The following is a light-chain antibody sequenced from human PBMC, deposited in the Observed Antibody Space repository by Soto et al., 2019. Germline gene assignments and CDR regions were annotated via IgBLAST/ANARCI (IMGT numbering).Light chain of an antibody. J-gene: IGLJ1*01. CDR3: TSCITANTRCV. CDR2: EVN. V-gene: IGLV2-14*01. Sequence: HSVLTXPASVSGSPGQSITISCTGTSSDIGRYNYVSWFQQHPGKVPKLVIFEVNYRPSGVSDRFSGSKSGNTASLTITGLQAEDEADYYCTSCITANTRCVFGSGTKVTVL. CDR1: SSDIGRYNY.